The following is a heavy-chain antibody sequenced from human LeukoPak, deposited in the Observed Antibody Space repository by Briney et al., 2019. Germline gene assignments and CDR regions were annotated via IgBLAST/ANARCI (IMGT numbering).Heavy chain of an antibody. Sequence: PGGSLRLSCAASGFTFTNHAVSWVRQAPGKGLEWVSAEGSAGGTYYADSVKGRFTISRDNPKNTLYLQMNSLRAEDTAVYFCAKRGVVIRVILVGFHKEAYYFDSWGQGALVTVSS. V-gene: IGHV3-23*01. CDR1: GFTFTNHA. CDR2: EGSAGGT. CDR3: AKRGVVIRVILVGFHKEAYYFDS. D-gene: IGHD3-10*01. J-gene: IGHJ4*02.